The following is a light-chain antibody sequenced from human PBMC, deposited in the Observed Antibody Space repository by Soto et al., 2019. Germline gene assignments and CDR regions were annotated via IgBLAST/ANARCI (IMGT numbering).Light chain of an antibody. V-gene: IGKV3-20*01. Sequence: EIVLTQSPGTLSLSPGERATLSCRASQSVSRNYLAWYQQKPGQAPRLLIYGASSRATGIPDRFSGSGSGTDFTLPISRLEPEDFAVYYCQQYGISMWTFGQGTNVQIK. J-gene: IGKJ1*01. CDR2: GAS. CDR1: QSVSRNY. CDR3: QQYGISMWT.